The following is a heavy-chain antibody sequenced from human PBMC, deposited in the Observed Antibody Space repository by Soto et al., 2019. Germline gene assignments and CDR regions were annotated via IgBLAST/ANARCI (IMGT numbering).Heavy chain of an antibody. CDR3: ARARKGAADPYYFDY. V-gene: IGHV4-34*01. CDR1: GGSFSGYY. D-gene: IGHD6-13*01. Sequence: SETLSLTCAVYGGSFSGYYWSGIRQPPGKGLEWIGEINHSGSTNYNPSLKSRVTISVDTSKSQFSLKLSSVTAADTAVYYCARARKGAADPYYFDYWGQGTLVTVSS. J-gene: IGHJ4*02. CDR2: INHSGST.